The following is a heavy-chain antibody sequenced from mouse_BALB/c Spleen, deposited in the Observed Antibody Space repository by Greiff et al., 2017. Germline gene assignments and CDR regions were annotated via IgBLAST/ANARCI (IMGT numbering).Heavy chain of an antibody. J-gene: IGHJ2*01. CDR2: IYPGNSDT. CDR1: GYTFTSYW. CDR3: TRRPPLGNYYFDY. Sequence: EVKVVESGTVLARPGASVKMSCKASGYTFTSYWMHWVKQRPGQGLEWIGAIYPGNSDTSYNQKFKGKAKLTAVTSTSTAYMELSSLTNEDSAVYYCTRRPPLGNYYFDYWGQGTTLTVSS. V-gene: IGHV1-5*01. D-gene: IGHD2-1*01.